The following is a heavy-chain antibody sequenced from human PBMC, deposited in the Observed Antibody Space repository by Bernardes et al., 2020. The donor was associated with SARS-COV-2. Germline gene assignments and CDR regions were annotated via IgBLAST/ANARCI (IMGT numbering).Heavy chain of an antibody. CDR2: INPDGSQA. J-gene: IGHJ6*02. CDR3: ARGKDGGGGVCNGYWYYGMDV. CDR1: GYTVSSEY. Sequence: GGSLRLSCASSGYTVSSEYMSWVRQAPGKGLVWVPRINPDGSQANHADSVKGRFTISRDNAKNTLYLQMNSLRADDTAVYYCARGKDGGGGVCNGYWYYGMDVWGQGTTVTVSS. V-gene: IGHV3-74*01. D-gene: IGHD2-21*01.